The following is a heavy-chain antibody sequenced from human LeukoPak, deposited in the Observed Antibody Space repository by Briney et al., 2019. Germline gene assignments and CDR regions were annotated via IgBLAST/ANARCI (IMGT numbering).Heavy chain of an antibody. D-gene: IGHD1-1*01. CDR1: GLILSNNS. CDR3: VRNRYNLDV. Sequence: GGSLRLSCAVSGLILSNNSMTWVRQAPGKGLEWVAGIKQDGSEKYYVDSVKGRFTISRDNAKNSLYLEMNSLRAEDTALYYCVRNRYNLDVWGQGTTVTVSS. V-gene: IGHV3-7*01. J-gene: IGHJ6*02. CDR2: IKQDGSEK.